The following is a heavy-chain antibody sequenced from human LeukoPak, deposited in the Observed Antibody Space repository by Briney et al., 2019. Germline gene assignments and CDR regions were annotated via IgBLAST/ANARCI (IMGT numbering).Heavy chain of an antibody. Sequence: GGSLRLSCAASGFTFSSYAMHWLRQAPGKGLKWVAVISYDGTNKYYADSVRGRFTISRDNSKNTLYLQMNSLRVDDTAVYYCARATYSTSHFSYYFDYWGQGTLVTVSS. D-gene: IGHD6-6*01. CDR3: ARATYSTSHFSYYFDY. V-gene: IGHV3-30-3*01. J-gene: IGHJ4*02. CDR1: GFTFSSYA. CDR2: ISYDGTNK.